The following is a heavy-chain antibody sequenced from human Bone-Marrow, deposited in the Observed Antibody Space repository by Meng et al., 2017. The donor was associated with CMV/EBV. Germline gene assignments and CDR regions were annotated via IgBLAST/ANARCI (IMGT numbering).Heavy chain of an antibody. Sequence: SVKVSCKASGFTFTSSAVQWVRQARGQRLEWIGWIVVGSGNTNYAQKFQERVTITRDMSTSTAYMELSSLRSEETAVYYCAADSPYGGTNSGYYYYGMDVWGQGTTVTVSS. CDR2: IVVGSGNT. V-gene: IGHV1-58*01. CDR3: AADSPYGGTNSGYYYYGMDV. D-gene: IGHD4-23*01. CDR1: GFTFTSSA. J-gene: IGHJ6*02.